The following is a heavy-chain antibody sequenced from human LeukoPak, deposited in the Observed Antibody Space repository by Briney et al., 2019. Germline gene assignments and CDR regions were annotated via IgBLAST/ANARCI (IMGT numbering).Heavy chain of an antibody. CDR2: ISVSGDRI. V-gene: IGHV3-23*01. J-gene: IGHJ3*02. D-gene: IGHD4-17*01. Sequence: PGGSLRLSCAASGFTFSSYAMSWVRQAPGKGLEWVSSISVSGDRIFYVDSVKGRFTISRDNSKNTLFLQMSILRAEDTAVYYCAKARYGDNISDGFDTWGQGTMVTVSS. CDR1: GFTFSSYA. CDR3: AKARYGDNISDGFDT.